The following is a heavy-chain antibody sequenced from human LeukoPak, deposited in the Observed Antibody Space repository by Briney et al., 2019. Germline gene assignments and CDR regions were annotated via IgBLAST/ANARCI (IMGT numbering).Heavy chain of an antibody. V-gene: IGHV1-69*13. CDR2: IIPIFGTA. Sequence: SVKVSCKASGGTFSSYAISWVRQAPGQGLEWMGGIIPIFGTANYAQKFQGRVTITADGSTSTAYMELSSLRSEDTAVYYCAVTTVTLNTWFDPWGQGTLVTVSS. D-gene: IGHD4-17*01. CDR3: AVTTVTLNTWFDP. J-gene: IGHJ5*02. CDR1: GGTFSSYA.